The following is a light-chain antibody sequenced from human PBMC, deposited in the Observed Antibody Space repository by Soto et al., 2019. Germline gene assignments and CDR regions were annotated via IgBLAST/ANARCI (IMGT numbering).Light chain of an antibody. V-gene: IGKV3-11*01. CDR2: DAS. Sequence: EIVLTQSPATLPLSPGERATLSCRASQSVSSYLAWYQQKPGQAPRLLIYDASNTATGIPARFSGSGSGTDFTLTISSLEPEDFAVYYCQQRSNWPPYTFGQGTKLEIK. CDR3: QQRSNWPPYT. CDR1: QSVSSY. J-gene: IGKJ2*01.